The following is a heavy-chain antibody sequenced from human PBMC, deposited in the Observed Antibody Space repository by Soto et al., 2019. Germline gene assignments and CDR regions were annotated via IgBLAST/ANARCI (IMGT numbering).Heavy chain of an antibody. V-gene: IGHV3-53*01. D-gene: IGHD2-2*01. CDR3: VRTSSY. Sequence: VASGGGLIQPGGSLRLSCAASGFAVNSNYMSWVRQAPGKGLEWVSVIFGGGSTYYSDSVKGRFTISRDNSKNTLYLQMNSLRTEDTAVYYCVRTSSYWGQGTLVTVSS. CDR2: IFGGGST. J-gene: IGHJ4*02. CDR1: GFAVNSNY.